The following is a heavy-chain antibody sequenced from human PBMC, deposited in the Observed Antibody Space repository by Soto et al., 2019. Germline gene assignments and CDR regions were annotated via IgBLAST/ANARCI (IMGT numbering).Heavy chain of an antibody. CDR3: AHRRNYGDYVDY. J-gene: IGHJ4*02. D-gene: IGHD4-17*01. V-gene: IGHV2-5*02. Sequence: QITLKESGPTLVKPTQTLTLTCTFSGVSLSTSGVGVGWIRQPPGKALEWLALIYWDDDKRYSPSLKSRLTIPKDTSKNQVVLTITNMDPVDTATYYCAHRRNYGDYVDYWGQGTLVTVSS. CDR1: GVSLSTSGVG. CDR2: IYWDDDK.